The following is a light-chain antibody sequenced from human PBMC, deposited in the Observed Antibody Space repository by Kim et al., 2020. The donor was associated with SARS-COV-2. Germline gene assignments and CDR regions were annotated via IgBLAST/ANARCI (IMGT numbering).Light chain of an antibody. V-gene: IGLV1-51*01. CDR3: ATWDTSLSSGV. CDR2: DNS. J-gene: IGLJ3*02. Sequence: QSVLTQPPSVSAAPGQKVTISCSGSNSNIGKNDVSWYRQLPGTAPKLLIYDNSKRPAGIPDRFSASKSGTSGTLDITGLQTGDEANYYCATWDTSLSSGVFGGGTQLTVL. CDR1: NSNIGKND.